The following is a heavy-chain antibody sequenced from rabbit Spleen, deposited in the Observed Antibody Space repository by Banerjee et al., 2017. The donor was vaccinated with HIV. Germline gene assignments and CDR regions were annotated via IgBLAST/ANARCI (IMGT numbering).Heavy chain of an antibody. Sequence: QEQLVESGGGLVQPEGSLTLTCKASGFTFSSNYWICWVRQAPGKGLEWIGCIYVGSSGGTYCATWAKGRFPISKTSSTTVTLQVNGLTAADTATYFCTRDDGSGGYGAAKLWGPGTLVTVS. CDR1: GFTFSSNYW. V-gene: IGHV1S45*01. CDR3: TRDDGSGGYGAAKL. D-gene: IGHD1-1*01. CDR2: IYVGSSGGT. J-gene: IGHJ4*01.